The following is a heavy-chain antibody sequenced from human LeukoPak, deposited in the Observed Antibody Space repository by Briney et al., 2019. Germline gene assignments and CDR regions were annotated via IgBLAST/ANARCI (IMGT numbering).Heavy chain of an antibody. D-gene: IGHD4/OR15-4a*01. V-gene: IGHV4-4*07. CDR1: GGSISSYY. CDR3: AGRMVARRNFDY. Sequence: SETLSLTCTVSGGSISSYYWSWIRQPAGKGLEWIGRIYTSGSTNYNPSLKSRVTMSVDTSKNQFSLKLSSVTAADTAVYYCAGRMVARRNFDYWGQGTLVTVSS. J-gene: IGHJ4*02. CDR2: IYTSGST.